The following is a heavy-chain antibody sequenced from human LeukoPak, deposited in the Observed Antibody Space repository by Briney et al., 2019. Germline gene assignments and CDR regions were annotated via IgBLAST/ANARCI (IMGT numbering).Heavy chain of an antibody. V-gene: IGHV4-30-2*01. CDR1: GGSISSGTYS. Sequence: SQTLSLTCAVSGGSISSGTYSWSWIRQPPGKGLEWIGYIYHSGSTYYNPSLKSRVTISVDGSKNQFSLKLTSVTAADTAVYYCARVSRGRSGPYNWFDPWGQGTLVTVSS. D-gene: IGHD2-15*01. CDR3: ARVSRGRSGPYNWFDP. J-gene: IGHJ5*02. CDR2: IYHSGST.